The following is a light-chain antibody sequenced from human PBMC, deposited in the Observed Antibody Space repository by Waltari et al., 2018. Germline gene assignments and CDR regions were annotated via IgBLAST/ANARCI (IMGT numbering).Light chain of an antibody. CDR3: QQLNRFPIT. CDR2: TAS. J-gene: IGKJ5*01. Sequence: DIQLTQSPSFLSASVGDRVTITCRASQGISGFLAWYQQKPGKAPNLLIYTASTLQSGVPSKFSGSGSRTEFTLTISSLQPEDFATYYCQQLNRFPITFGQGTRLEIK. CDR1: QGISGF. V-gene: IGKV1-9*01.